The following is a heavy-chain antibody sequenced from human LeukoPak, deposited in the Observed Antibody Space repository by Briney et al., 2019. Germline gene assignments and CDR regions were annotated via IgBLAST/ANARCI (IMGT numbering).Heavy chain of an antibody. V-gene: IGHV1-8*01. CDR3: ARDCSSTSCYDYYGMDV. CDR2: MNPNGGNT. Sequence: GASVKVSCKASGYTFTSYDINWVRQATGQGLEWMGWMNPNGGNTGYAQKFQGRVTMTRNTSISTAYMELSSLRSEDTAVYYCARDCSSTSCYDYYGMDVWGQGTTVTVSS. CDR1: GYTFTSYD. D-gene: IGHD2-2*01. J-gene: IGHJ6*02.